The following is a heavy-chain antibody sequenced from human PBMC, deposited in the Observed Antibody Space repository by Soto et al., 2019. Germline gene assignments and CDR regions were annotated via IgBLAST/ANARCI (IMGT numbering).Heavy chain of an antibody. CDR2: INPSGGST. D-gene: IGHD5-12*01. V-gene: IGHV1-46*01. Sequence: ASVKVSCKASCYTFTSYGISWVRQAPGQGLEWMGIINPSGGSTSYAQKFQGRVTMTRDTSTSTVYMELSSLRSEDTAVYYCAREGYSGYDYSYYGMDVWGQGTTVTVSS. CDR1: CYTFTSYG. CDR3: AREGYSGYDYSYYGMDV. J-gene: IGHJ6*02.